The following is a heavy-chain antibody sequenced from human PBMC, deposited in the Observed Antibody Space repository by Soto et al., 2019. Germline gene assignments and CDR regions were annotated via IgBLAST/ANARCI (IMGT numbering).Heavy chain of an antibody. CDR3: ARGRALYYYGSGRRGMDV. V-gene: IGHV4-39*07. D-gene: IGHD3-10*01. CDR2: INHSGST. Sequence: PSETLSLTCTVSGGSISSGDYYWSWIRQPPGKGLEWIGEINHSGSTNYNPSLKSRVTISVDTSKNQFSLKLSSVTAADTAVYYCARGRALYYYGSGRRGMDVWGQGTTVTVSS. CDR1: GGSISSGDYY. J-gene: IGHJ6*02.